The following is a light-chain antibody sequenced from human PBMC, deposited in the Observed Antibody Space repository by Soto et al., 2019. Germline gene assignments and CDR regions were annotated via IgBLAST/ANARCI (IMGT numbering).Light chain of an antibody. CDR2: DVS. CDR1: SSDVGGYEH. V-gene: IGLV2-8*01. CDR3: SSYAGSDNMI. J-gene: IGLJ2*01. Sequence: QSALTQPPSASGSPGQSVTLSWTGSSSDVGGYEHVSWYQQHPGRVPKPLIYDVSKRLSGVPDRFSGSKSGNTASLTVSGLQAEDEADYYCSSYAGSDNMIFGGGTQLTVL.